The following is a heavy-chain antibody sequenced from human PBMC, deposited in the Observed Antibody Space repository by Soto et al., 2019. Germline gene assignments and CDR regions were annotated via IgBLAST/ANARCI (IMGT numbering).Heavy chain of an antibody. CDR3: ARFLSDSSGKGTPRDAFDI. CDR2: IYYSGST. D-gene: IGHD3-22*01. CDR1: GGSISSGGYY. Sequence: NPSETLSLTCTVAGGSISSGGYYWSWIRQHPGKGLEWIGYIYYSGSTYYNPSLKSRVTISVDTSKNQFSLKLSSVTAADTAVYYCARFLSDSSGKGTPRDAFDIWGQGTMVTVSS. V-gene: IGHV4-31*03. J-gene: IGHJ3*02.